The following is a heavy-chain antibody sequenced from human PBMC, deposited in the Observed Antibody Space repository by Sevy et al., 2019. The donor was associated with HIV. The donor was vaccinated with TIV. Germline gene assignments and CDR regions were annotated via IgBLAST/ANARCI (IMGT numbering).Heavy chain of an antibody. CDR1: GFSFDSYG. CDR2: ISGSGSRT. J-gene: IGHJ6*03. D-gene: IGHD3-22*01. V-gene: IGHV3-23*01. Sequence: GGSLRLSCAVSGFSFDSYGMTWVRQAPGKGLEWVSGISGSGSRTYYADSVKGRFIISRDNSKNTLDLQMNSLRSEDTAMCDGATGVGGHYDPDEIGYYFYYYNMDVWGKGTTVTVSS. CDR3: ATGVGGHYDPDEIGYYFYYYNMDV.